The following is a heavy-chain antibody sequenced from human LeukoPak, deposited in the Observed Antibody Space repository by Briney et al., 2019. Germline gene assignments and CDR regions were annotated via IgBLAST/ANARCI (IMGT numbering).Heavy chain of an antibody. V-gene: IGHV3-74*03. J-gene: IGHJ4*02. D-gene: IGHD1-26*01. CDR2: ITDDATT. Sequence: GGSLRLSCAASGFTFSSAWMHWVRRAPGTGLVWVSRITDDATTTYADAVRGRFTISRDNAKNILYLQMNSLRAEDTVVYYCVRDRVGPDYWGQGTLVTVSS. CDR1: GFTFSSAW. CDR3: VRDRVGPDY.